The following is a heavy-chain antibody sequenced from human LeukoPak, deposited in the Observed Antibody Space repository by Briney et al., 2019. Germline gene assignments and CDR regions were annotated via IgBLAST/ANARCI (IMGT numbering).Heavy chain of an antibody. V-gene: IGHV3-21*01. J-gene: IGHJ4*02. Sequence: GGSLRLSCAASGFTFSSYSMNWVRQAPGKGLEWVSSISSSSSYIYYADSVKGRFTISRDNAKNSLYLQMNSLRAKDTAVYYCARVGPSSGSFFDYWGQGTLVTVSS. CDR1: GFTFSSYS. D-gene: IGHD1-26*01. CDR2: ISSSSSYI. CDR3: ARVGPSSGSFFDY.